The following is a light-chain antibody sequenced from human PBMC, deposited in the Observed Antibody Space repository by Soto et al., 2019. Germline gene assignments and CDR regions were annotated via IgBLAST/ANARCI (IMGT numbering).Light chain of an antibody. J-gene: IGKJ1*01. CDR1: QSLLDRHRYNY. CDR3: QQCGGSPT. V-gene: IGKV2-28*01. Sequence: DIVVTQSPLSLSVTPGEPASISCRSSQSLLDRHRYNYLAWFFQRPGQAPQPLIYLASNRSSGVPDRFSGSGSGTDFTLTISRLEAEDFAMYYCQQCGGSPTFGQGTKVDIK. CDR2: LAS.